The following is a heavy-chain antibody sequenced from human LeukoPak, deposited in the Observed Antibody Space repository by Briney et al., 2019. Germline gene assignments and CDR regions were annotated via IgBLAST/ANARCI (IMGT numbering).Heavy chain of an antibody. CDR2: IYYSGST. CDR1: GGSISSSSYY. D-gene: IGHD6-13*01. V-gene: IGHV4-39*07. J-gene: IGHJ3*02. Sequence: SETLSLTCTVSGGSISSSSYYWGWIRQPPGKGLEWIGSIYYSGSTYYNPSLKSRVTISVDTSKNQFSLKLSSVTAADTAVYYCARGRLYFENYIAAAVSSDAFDIWGQGTMVTVSS. CDR3: ARGRLYFENYIAAAVSSDAFDI.